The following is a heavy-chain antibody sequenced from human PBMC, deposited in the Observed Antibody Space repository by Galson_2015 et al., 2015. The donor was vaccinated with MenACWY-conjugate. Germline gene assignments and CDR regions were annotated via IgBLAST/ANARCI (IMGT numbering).Heavy chain of an antibody. D-gene: IGHD1-26*01. CDR1: GDSVSRNGAA. CDR3: ASGGNYWFAFDI. V-gene: IGHV6-1*01. CDR2: TYYRSEWHY. J-gene: IGHJ3*02. Sequence: CAISGDSVSRNGAAWSWIRQSPSRGLEWLGRTYYRSEWHYEYAVSVKSRIIISPDTSKNQFSLQLNSVTPEDMAVYFCASGGNYWFAFDIWGQGTMASVSS.